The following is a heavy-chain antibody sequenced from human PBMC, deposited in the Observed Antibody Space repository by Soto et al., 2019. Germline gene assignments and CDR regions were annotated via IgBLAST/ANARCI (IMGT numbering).Heavy chain of an antibody. D-gene: IGHD3-16*01. CDR2: IYYSGST. J-gene: IGHJ4*02. Sequence: SETLSLTCTVSGGSISSYYWSWIRQPPGKGLEWIGYIYYSGSTNYNPSLESRVTISVDTSKNQFSLKLSSVTAADTAVYYCAREHPSWGNRFYGGPESRFEYWGQGTLGTGSP. V-gene: IGHV4-59*01. CDR3: AREHPSWGNRFYGGPESRFEY. CDR1: GGSISSYY.